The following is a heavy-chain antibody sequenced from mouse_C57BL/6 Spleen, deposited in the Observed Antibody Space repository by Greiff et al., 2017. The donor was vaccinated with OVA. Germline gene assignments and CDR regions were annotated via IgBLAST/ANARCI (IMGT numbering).Heavy chain of an antibody. CDR2: IDPNSGGT. Sequence: VQLQQSGAELVKPGASVKLSCKASGYTFTSYWMHWVKQRPGRGLEWIGRIDPNSGGTKYNEKFKSKATLTVDKPSSTAYMQLSSLTSEDSAVYYCARARGFITTVVEDYWGQGTTLTVSS. J-gene: IGHJ2*01. D-gene: IGHD1-1*01. CDR1: GYTFTSYW. V-gene: IGHV1-72*01. CDR3: ARARGFITTVVEDY.